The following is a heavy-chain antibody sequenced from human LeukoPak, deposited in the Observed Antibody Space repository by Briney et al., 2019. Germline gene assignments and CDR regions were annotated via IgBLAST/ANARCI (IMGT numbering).Heavy chain of an antibody. V-gene: IGHV1-8*01. CDR2: MNPNSGNT. Sequence: ASVKVSCKASGYTFTSYDINWVRQATGHGLEWMGWMNPNSGNTGYAQKFQGGVTMTRNTHIRTAYMELSSLGSEDTAVYYCARAGSTSKRYSSCWYVIVGATTDYYYGMDVWGQGTTVTVSS. CDR3: ARAGSTSKRYSSCWYVIVGATTDYYYGMDV. J-gene: IGHJ6*02. D-gene: IGHD1-26*01. CDR1: GYTFTSYD.